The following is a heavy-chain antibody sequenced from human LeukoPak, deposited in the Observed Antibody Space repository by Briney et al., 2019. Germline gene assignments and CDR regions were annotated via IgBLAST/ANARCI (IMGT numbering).Heavy chain of an antibody. Sequence: SETLSLTCTVSGDSISSGDYYWSWIRQPAGKGLEWIGRISSSGSTNYNPSLKSRVTISVDTSKNQFSLKLSSVTAADTAVYFCARVEMATTHFDYWGQGTLVTVSS. J-gene: IGHJ4*02. CDR3: ARVEMATTHFDY. V-gene: IGHV4-61*02. D-gene: IGHD5-24*01. CDR1: GDSISSGDYY. CDR2: ISSSGST.